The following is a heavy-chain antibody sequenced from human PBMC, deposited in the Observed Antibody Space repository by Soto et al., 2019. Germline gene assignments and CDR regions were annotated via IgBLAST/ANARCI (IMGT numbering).Heavy chain of an antibody. J-gene: IGHJ4*02. CDR1: GFTFSSYA. D-gene: IGHD1-26*01. Sequence: QVQLVESGGGVVQPGRSLRLSCAASGFTFSSYAMHWVRQAPGKGLEWVAVISNDGTNKYYADSVKGRFIISRDNSKNAVYLQMNSLRAEDTAVYYCPRDRVGPSDWGQGTLVNVSA. CDR2: ISNDGTNK. CDR3: PRDRVGPSD. V-gene: IGHV3-30-3*01.